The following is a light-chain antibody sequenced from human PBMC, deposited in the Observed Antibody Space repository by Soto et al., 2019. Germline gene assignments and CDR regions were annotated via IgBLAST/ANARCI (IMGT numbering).Light chain of an antibody. J-gene: IGKJ2*01. Sequence: DIQMTQSPSTLSASVGDRVTITCRASQSLSSWLAWYQQKPGKAPKLLIYDASSLESGVPRRFSGSGSGTEFSLSISCPQPEYFATYYCQQYNSYPSFGQGTKLEIK. CDR3: QQYNSYPS. V-gene: IGKV1-5*01. CDR1: QSLSSW. CDR2: DAS.